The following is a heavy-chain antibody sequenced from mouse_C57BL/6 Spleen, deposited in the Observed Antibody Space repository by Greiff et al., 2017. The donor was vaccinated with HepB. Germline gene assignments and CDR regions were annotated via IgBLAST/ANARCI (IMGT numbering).Heavy chain of an antibody. CDR2: IDPEDGDT. Sequence: VQLQQPGAELVRPGASVKLSCTASGFNIKDYYMHWVKQRPEQGLEWIGRIDPEDGDTEYAPKFQGKATMTADTSSNTAYMQLSSLTSEDTAVYYCTTSPVTAVVATDAMDYWGQGTSVTVSS. CDR3: TTSPVTAVVATDAMDY. V-gene: IGHV14-1*01. D-gene: IGHD1-1*01. J-gene: IGHJ4*01. CDR1: GFNIKDYY.